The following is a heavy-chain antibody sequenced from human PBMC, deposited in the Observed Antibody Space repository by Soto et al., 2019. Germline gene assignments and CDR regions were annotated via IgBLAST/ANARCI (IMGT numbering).Heavy chain of an antibody. Sequence: GGSLRLSCAASGFTFSSYAMHWVRQAPGKGLEWVAVISYDGSNKYYADSVKGRFTISRDNSKNTLYLQMNSLRAEDTAVYYCARRSSSWYFDCWGQGTLVTVSS. V-gene: IGHV3-30*04. J-gene: IGHJ4*02. CDR1: GFTFSSYA. CDR3: ARRSSSWYFDC. CDR2: ISYDGSNK. D-gene: IGHD6-13*01.